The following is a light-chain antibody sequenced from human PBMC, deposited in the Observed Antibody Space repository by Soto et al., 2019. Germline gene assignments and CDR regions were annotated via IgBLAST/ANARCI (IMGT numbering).Light chain of an antibody. J-gene: IGLJ1*01. CDR3: TSYTSSSPRV. CDR1: SSDVGGYNY. CDR2: EVS. V-gene: IGLV2-14*01. Sequence: QSALTQPASVSGSPGQSITISCTGTSSDVGGYNYVSWYQQHPGKAPKLMIYEVSNRPSGVSNRFSGSKSGNTASLTISGLQAEEEADYYCTSYTSSSPRVFGTGTKLTVL.